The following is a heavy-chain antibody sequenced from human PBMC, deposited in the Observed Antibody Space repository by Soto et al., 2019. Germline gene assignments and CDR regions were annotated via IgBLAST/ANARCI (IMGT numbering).Heavy chain of an antibody. CDR2: ISHSGST. J-gene: IGHJ4*02. D-gene: IGHD6-19*01. Sequence: QVQLQESGPGLVKPSGTLSLTCAVSGASISSSNGWSWVRQPPGKGLEWVGEISHSGSTNHNPSLKSRVTLSIDKSKKQFSLKLRSVTAADTAVYYCAREGGTGWYYYDYWGQGILVTVSS. CDR3: AREGGTGWYYYDY. V-gene: IGHV4-4*02. CDR1: GASISSSNG.